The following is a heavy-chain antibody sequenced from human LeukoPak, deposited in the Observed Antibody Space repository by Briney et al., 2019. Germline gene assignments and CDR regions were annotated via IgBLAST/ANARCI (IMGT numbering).Heavy chain of an antibody. J-gene: IGHJ4*02. Sequence: GASVKHSCKTSGYTFTGYYMHWVREAPGQGLEWMGWINPNSGGTNYAQKFQGRVTMTRDMSTSTVYMELSSLRSEDTAVYYCARGRDTFGGVIRRFDYWGQGTLVTVSS. D-gene: IGHD3-16*01. CDR1: GYTFTGYY. V-gene: IGHV1-2*02. CDR2: INPNSGGT. CDR3: ARGRDTFGGVIRRFDY.